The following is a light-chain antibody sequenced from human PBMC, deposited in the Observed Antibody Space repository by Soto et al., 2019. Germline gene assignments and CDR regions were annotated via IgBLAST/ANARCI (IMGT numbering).Light chain of an antibody. V-gene: IGKV3-20*01. J-gene: IGKJ5*01. CDR3: QEYDGAPIT. CDR2: DAS. CDR1: QSIRSER. Sequence: EIVLTQSPGTLSLSPGERATLSCRASQSIRSERLAWYQQKPGQAPRLVIFDASNRASGMPERFSGSVSGTDFTLTIARLEPEDFAVYYCQEYDGAPITFGLGTRLEIK.